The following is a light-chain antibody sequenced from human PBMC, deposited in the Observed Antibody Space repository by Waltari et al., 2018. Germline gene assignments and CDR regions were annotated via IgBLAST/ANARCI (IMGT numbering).Light chain of an antibody. V-gene: IGKV1-5*03. CDR2: KAS. J-gene: IGKJ2*03. CDR3: QQYNTYSS. CDR1: QRSSNY. Sequence: IQLTQSPSTLSASVGDTIPITSRASQRSSNYLAWYQQKPGKAPKVLIYKASSSGSGVPSRFSGSGAGTEFTLTISSLQPDDFATYDCQQYNTYSSFGQGTKLEIK.